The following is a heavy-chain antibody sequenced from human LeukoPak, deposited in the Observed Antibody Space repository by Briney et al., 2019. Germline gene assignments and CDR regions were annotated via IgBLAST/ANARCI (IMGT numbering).Heavy chain of an antibody. V-gene: IGHV1-69*05. D-gene: IGHD2-2*02. CDR2: IIPIFGTA. J-gene: IGHJ3*02. CDR3: ARVAPLGYCSRTNCYKGAFDI. CDR1: GYTFTSYD. Sequence: SVKVSCKASGYTFTSYDINWVRQATGQGLEWMGGIIPIFGTANYTQKFQGRVTITTDESTSTAYMELSCLRSEDTAVYYCARVAPLGYCSRTNCYKGAFDIWGQGTMVTVSS.